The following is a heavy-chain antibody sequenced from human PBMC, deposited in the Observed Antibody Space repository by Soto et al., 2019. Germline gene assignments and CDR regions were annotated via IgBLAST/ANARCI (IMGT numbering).Heavy chain of an antibody. Sequence: QVQLVQSGAEVKKPGASVKVSCKASGYIFTGYYMHWVRQAPGQGLEWMGWINPNSGGTNYAQKFQGWVTMTRDTSISTAYMELSRLRSDDTAVYYCARVWAVTKAGYYYKYGMDVWGQGTTVTVSS. CDR2: INPNSGGT. CDR1: GYIFTGYY. CDR3: ARVWAVTKAGYYYKYGMDV. V-gene: IGHV1-2*04. D-gene: IGHD4-17*01. J-gene: IGHJ6*02.